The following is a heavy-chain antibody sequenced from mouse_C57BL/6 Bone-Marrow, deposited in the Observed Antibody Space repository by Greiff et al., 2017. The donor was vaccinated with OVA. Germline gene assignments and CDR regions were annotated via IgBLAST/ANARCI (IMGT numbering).Heavy chain of an antibody. CDR1: GYSITSGYY. CDR3: ARRGTEDYFDY. Sequence: ESGPGLVKPSQSLSLTCSVTGYSITSGYYWNWIRQFPGNKLEWMGYISYDGSNNYNPSLKNRISITRDTSKNQFFLKLNSVTTEDTATYYCARRGTEDYFDYWGQGTTLTVSS. J-gene: IGHJ2*01. V-gene: IGHV3-6*01. D-gene: IGHD3-3*01. CDR2: ISYDGSN.